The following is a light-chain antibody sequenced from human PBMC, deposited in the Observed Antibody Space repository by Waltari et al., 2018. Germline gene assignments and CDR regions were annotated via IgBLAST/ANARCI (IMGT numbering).Light chain of an antibody. CDR2: EVS. V-gene: IGLV2-14*03. CDR3: SSYTSSRNVV. Sequence: QSALTQPASVSGSPGQSITISCTGTSSDVGVYNYVSWYQQHQSKAPKLMIYEVSNRPSGVSNRFSGSKSGNTASLTISGLQAEDEADYYCSSYTSSRNVVFGGGTKLTVL. J-gene: IGLJ2*01. CDR1: SSDVGVYNY.